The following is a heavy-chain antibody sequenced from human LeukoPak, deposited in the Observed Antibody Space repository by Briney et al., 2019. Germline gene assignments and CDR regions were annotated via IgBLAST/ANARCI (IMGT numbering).Heavy chain of an antibody. J-gene: IGHJ4*02. V-gene: IGHV4-34*01. CDR3: ARGRERGAADGPVFDY. CDR1: GGSFSGYY. CDR2: INHSGST. D-gene: IGHD6-13*01. Sequence: NSSETLSLTCAVYGGSFSGYYWSWIRQPPGKGLEWIGEINHSGSTNYNPSLKSRVTISVDTSKNQFSLKLSSVTAADTAVYYCARGRERGAADGPVFDYWGQGTLVTVSS.